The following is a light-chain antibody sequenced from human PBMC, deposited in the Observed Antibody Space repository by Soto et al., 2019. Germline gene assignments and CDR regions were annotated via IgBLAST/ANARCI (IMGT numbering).Light chain of an antibody. CDR3: AAWDDSLNAYV. Sequence: QSALTQPRSVSGSPGQSVTISCTGTSSDVGGYNHVSWYQHHPGKAPKLMIYDVNKRPSGVPDRFSGSKSGNTASLTTSGLQAEDEADYYCAAWDDSLNAYVFGTGTKLTVL. CDR2: DVN. CDR1: SSDVGGYNH. V-gene: IGLV2-11*01. J-gene: IGLJ1*01.